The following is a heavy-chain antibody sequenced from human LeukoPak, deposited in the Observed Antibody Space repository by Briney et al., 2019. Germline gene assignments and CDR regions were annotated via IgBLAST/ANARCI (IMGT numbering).Heavy chain of an antibody. CDR2: ISSSGSTI. CDR3: ARAPTRWHNYFDP. CDR1: GFTFSDYY. D-gene: IGHD1-14*01. Sequence: PGGSLRLSCATSGFTFSDYYMSWIRQAPGKGLEWVSYISSSGSTIYYADSVKGRFTISREDARNSLYLQMNNLRAGDTAVYYCARAPTRWHNYFDPWGQGTPVTVSS. V-gene: IGHV3-11*04. J-gene: IGHJ5*02.